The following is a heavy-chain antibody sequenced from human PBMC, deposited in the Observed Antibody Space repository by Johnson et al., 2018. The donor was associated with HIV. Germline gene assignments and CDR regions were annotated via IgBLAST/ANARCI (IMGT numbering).Heavy chain of an antibody. J-gene: IGHJ3*02. CDR2: IYSGGST. V-gene: IGHV3-66*01. CDR3: ARGDTAMTYDAFDI. CDR1: GFTVSSNY. D-gene: IGHD5-18*01. Sequence: VQLVESGGGLVQPGGSLRLSCAASGFTVSSNYMSWVRQAPGKGLAWVSVIYSGGSTYYADSVKGRFTISRDNSKNTLYLQRNSLRAEDTAVYYCARGDTAMTYDAFDIWGQGTMVTVSS.